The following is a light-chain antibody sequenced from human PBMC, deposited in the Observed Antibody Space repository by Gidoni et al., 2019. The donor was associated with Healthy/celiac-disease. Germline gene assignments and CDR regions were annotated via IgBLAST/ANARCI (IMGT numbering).Light chain of an antibody. J-gene: IGKJ4*02. V-gene: IGKV1D-8*01. CDR2: AAS. Sequence: VICIIQSPSLLPASTGDRVTISCRISQCISSYLAWYQQKPGKAPELLIYAASTLQSGVPSRFSGSGSGTDFTLTISCLQSEDFATYYCQQYYSIPLTFGEGTKVEIK. CDR3: QQYYSIPLT. CDR1: QCISSY.